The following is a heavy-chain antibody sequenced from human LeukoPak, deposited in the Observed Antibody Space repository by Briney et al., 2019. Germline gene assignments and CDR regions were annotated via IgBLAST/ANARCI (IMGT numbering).Heavy chain of an antibody. V-gene: IGHV3-64*01. D-gene: IGHD2-8*02. CDR2: ISSSGGST. J-gene: IGHJ4*02. Sequence: QAGGSLRLSCAASGFTFSSYAMHWVRQVPGKGLEYVSAISSSGGSTYHANSVKGRFTISRDNSKNTLYLQMGSLRTEDMAIYYCARGPDVVLVSHWSFFDYWGQGTLVTVSS. CDR3: ARGPDVVLVSHWSFFDY. CDR1: GFTFSSYA.